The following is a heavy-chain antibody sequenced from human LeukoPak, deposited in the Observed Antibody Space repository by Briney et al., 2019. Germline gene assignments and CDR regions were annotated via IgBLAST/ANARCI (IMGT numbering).Heavy chain of an antibody. J-gene: IGHJ6*02. CDR1: GYTFTNYG. Sequence: ASVKVSCKASGYTFTNYGISWVRQAPGQGLEWMGWINGYNGNTNYSHKFQDRVTMTTDTSTSTAYMELRSLRSDDTAVYYCARDMGLFRARGDGMDVWGQGTTVTVSS. CDR2: INGYNGNT. V-gene: IGHV1-18*01. D-gene: IGHD3-10*01. CDR3: ARDMGLFRARGDGMDV.